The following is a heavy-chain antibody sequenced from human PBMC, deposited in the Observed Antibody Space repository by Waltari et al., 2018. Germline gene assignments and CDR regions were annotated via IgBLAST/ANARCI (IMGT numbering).Heavy chain of an antibody. CDR1: GGSISVNHYY. Sequence: QLQLQESGPGLVKPSETLSLTCVVSGGSISVNHYYWGWIRQPPGKGLEWIASILYSGTTHCNPSLRRRVSISVDTSQNQFSLRLSSLTAADTAIYYCARGLCADVANCYSGTNNFFDPWGQGTLVTVSS. CDR2: ILYSGTT. V-gene: IGHV4-39*01. CDR3: ARGLCADVANCYSGTNNFFDP. D-gene: IGHD2-15*01. J-gene: IGHJ5*02.